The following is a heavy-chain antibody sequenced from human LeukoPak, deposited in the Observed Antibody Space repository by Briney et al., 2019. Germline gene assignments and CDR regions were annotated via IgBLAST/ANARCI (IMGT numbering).Heavy chain of an antibody. J-gene: IGHJ6*03. V-gene: IGHV4-34*01. CDR1: GGSFSGYY. CDR2: INHSGST. CDR3: ARTYYDILTGYYYYMDV. Sequence: SETLSLTCVVYGGSFSGYYWSWIRQPPGKGLEWIGEINHSGSTNYNPSLKSRVTISVDTSKNQFSLKLSSVTAADTAVYYCARTYYDILTGYYYYMDVWGKGTTVTVSS. D-gene: IGHD3-9*01.